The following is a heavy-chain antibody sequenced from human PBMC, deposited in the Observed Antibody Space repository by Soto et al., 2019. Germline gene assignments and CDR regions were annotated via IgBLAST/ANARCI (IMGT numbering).Heavy chain of an antibody. V-gene: IGHV4-31*03. CDR1: GGSISSGGYY. CDR3: ARVNFGELSAHFDY. Sequence: SETLSLTCTVSGGSISSGGYYWSWIRQHPGKGLEWIGYIYYSGSTYYNPSLKSRVTISVDTSKNQFSLKLSSVTAADTAVYYCARVNFGELSAHFDYWGQGTLVTVSS. D-gene: IGHD3-10*01. J-gene: IGHJ4*02. CDR2: IYYSGST.